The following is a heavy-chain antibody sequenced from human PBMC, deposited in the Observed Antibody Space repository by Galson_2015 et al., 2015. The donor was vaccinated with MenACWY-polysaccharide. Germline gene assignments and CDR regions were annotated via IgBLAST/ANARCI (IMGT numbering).Heavy chain of an antibody. V-gene: IGHV4/OR15-8*02. CDR1: GGSISVSNW. D-gene: IGHD3-16*02. CDR3: ARGSEYSDPRYHCLDY. J-gene: IGHJ4*01. CDR2: IYHSGNT. Sequence: SETLSLTCAVSGGSISVSNWWGWVRQPPGKGLEWIGEIYHSGNTNYNTSLKSRVDISLDKSKNEFSLRLASVTAADTAVYFCARGSEYSDPRYHCLDYWGLGALVTVSS.